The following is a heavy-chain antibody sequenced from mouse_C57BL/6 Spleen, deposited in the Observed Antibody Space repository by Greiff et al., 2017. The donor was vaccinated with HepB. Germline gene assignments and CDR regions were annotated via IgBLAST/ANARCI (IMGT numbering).Heavy chain of an antibody. CDR2: IDPSDSYT. J-gene: IGHJ1*03. CDR3: ARVTHWYFDV. CDR1: GYTFTSYW. D-gene: IGHD2-12*01. Sequence: VQLQQPGAELVKPGASVKLSCKASGYTFTSYWMQWVKQRPGQGLEWIGEIDPSDSYTNYNQKFKGKATLTVDTSSSTAYMQLSSLTSEDSAVYYCARVTHWYFDVWGTGTTVTVSS. V-gene: IGHV1-50*01.